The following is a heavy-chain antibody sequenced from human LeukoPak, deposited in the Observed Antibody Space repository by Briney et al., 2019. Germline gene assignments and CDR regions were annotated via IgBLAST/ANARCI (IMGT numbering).Heavy chain of an antibody. D-gene: IGHD6-13*01. CDR2: IYYSEST. Sequence: SETLSLTCAVSGGSISSGGYSWSWIRQPPGKGLEWIGYIYYSESTYYNPSLKSRVTISVDTSKNQFSLKLSSVTAADTAVYYCARSPRTIAAAGTSGAFDIWGQGTMVTVSS. CDR3: ARSPRTIAAAGTSGAFDI. J-gene: IGHJ3*02. V-gene: IGHV4-30-4*07. CDR1: GGSISSGGYS.